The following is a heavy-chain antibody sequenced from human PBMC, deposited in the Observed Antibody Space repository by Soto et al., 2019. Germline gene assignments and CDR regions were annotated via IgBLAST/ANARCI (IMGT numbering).Heavy chain of an antibody. CDR1: GYTFTSYD. D-gene: IGHD3-22*01. CDR2: MNPNSCNT. J-gene: IGHJ1*01. CDR3: ARASYYYDSSGYPG. V-gene: IGHV1-8*01. Sequence: ASVKVSCKASGYTFTSYDINWVRQATGQGLEWMGWMNPNSCNTCYAQKFQCRVTMPRNTSISTAYMELSSMRSEETAVYYCARASYYYDSSGYPGWGQGTPVIVSS.